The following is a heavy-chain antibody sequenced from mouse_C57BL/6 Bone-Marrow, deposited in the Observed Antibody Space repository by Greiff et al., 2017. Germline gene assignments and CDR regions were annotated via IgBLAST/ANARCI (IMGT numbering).Heavy chain of an antibody. Sequence: EVKLMESGGGLVKPGGSLKLSCAASGFTFSSYAMSWVRQTPEKRLEWVATISDGGSYTYYPDNVKGRFTISRDNAKNNLYLQMSHLKSEDTAMYYCARGNCSSWFAYWGQGTLVTVSA. CDR2: ISDGGSYT. V-gene: IGHV5-4*03. D-gene: IGHD1-1*01. CDR1: GFTFSSYA. J-gene: IGHJ3*01. CDR3: ARGNCSSWFAY.